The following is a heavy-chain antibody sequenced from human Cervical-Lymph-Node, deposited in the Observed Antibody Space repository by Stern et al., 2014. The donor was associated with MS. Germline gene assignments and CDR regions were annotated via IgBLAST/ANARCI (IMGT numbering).Heavy chain of an antibody. CDR1: GGTFSSYA. CDR3: ARGPDYYYYYYGMDV. Sequence: EQLVESGAEVKKPGSSGKVSCKASGGTFSSYAISWVRQAPGQGLEWMGGILPIFGTANYAQKFQGRVTITADESTSTAYMELSSLRSEDTAVYYCARGPDYYYYYYGMDVWGQGTTVTVSS. D-gene: IGHD3-3*01. CDR2: ILPIFGTA. V-gene: IGHV1-69*01. J-gene: IGHJ6*02.